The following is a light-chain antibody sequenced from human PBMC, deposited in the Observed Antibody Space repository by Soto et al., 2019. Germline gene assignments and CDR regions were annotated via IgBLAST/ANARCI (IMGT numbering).Light chain of an antibody. CDR2: RNN. CDR3: AAWDDSLSGRV. CDR1: SFNIGRNP. J-gene: IGLJ2*01. Sequence: QSVLTQPPSASGTPGQRVTISCSGSSFNIGRNPVNWYQQFPGTAPKLLIYRNNQRPSGVPDRFSGSKSGTSASLAISGLRSEDEADYYCAAWDDSLSGRVFGGGTKLTVL. V-gene: IGLV1-47*01.